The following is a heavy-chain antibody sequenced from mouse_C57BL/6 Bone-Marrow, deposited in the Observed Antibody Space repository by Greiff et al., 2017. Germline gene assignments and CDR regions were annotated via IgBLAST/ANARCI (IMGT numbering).Heavy chain of an antibody. V-gene: IGHV1-64*01. Sequence: VQLQQPGAELVKPGASVKLSCKASGYTFTNYWMHWVKQRPGQGLEWIGMMHPNGGSPDYNEKLKSEATLSVDKSSRTAYMELSSLTSEASAVYYCARSYDYDDYTMDYWGQGTSVTVSS. J-gene: IGHJ4*01. CDR1: GYTFTNYW. D-gene: IGHD2-4*01. CDR3: ARSYDYDDYTMDY. CDR2: MHPNGGSP.